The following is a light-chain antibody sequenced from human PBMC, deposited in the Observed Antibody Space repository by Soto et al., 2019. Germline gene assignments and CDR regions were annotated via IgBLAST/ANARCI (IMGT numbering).Light chain of an antibody. CDR3: LQDFRYPWT. J-gene: IGKJ1*01. CDR2: AGS. V-gene: IGKV1-5*01. Sequence: DIQMTQSPSTXSGSVGDRVTITCRASQTISSWLAWYQQKPGKAPKLLIYAGSKLHSGVPSRFSATASGREFSLTINGLQPDDFATYYCLQDFRYPWTFCQGTKVDIK. CDR1: QTISSW.